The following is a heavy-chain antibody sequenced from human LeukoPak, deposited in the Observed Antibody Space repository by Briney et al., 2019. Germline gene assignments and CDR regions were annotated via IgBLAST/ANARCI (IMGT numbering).Heavy chain of an antibody. D-gene: IGHD6-19*01. CDR1: GYTFTSYY. V-gene: IGHV1-46*01. CDR3: ARSRSSRGPINSSGVDNWFDP. J-gene: IGHJ5*02. CDR2: INPSGGST. Sequence: ASVKVSCKASGYTFTSYYMHWVRLAPGQGLEWMGIINPSGGSTSYAQKFQGRVTMTRDTSTSTVYMELSSLRSEDTAVYYCARSRSSRGPINSSGVDNWFDPWGQGTLVTVSS.